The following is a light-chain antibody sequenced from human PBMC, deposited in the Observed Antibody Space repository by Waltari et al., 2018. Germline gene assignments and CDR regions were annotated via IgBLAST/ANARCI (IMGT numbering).Light chain of an antibody. V-gene: IGLV3-21*04. Sequence: SYVLTQPPSVSVAPGETARITCGGNTIGPKEVPGYQPKPGQAPLLVISYDSDRRSGIPERISGSNSGNTATLTISRVEAGDEAEYFCQVWDANNDPGVFGTGTEVTVL. CDR1: TIGPKE. CDR2: YDS. CDR3: QVWDANNDPGV. J-gene: IGLJ1*01.